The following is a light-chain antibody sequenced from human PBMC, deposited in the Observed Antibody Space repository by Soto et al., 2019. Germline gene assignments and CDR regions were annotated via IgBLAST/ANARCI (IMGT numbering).Light chain of an antibody. Sequence: EIVLTQSPGTLSLSPGERATLSCRASQTVRNNYLAWYQQKPGQAPRLLIYDASSRATGIPDRFSGGGSGTDFTLTISRLEPEDFAVYYCQQFSSSPFTFGGGTKVDIK. J-gene: IGKJ4*01. CDR2: DAS. V-gene: IGKV3-20*01. CDR3: QQFSSSPFT. CDR1: QTVRNNY.